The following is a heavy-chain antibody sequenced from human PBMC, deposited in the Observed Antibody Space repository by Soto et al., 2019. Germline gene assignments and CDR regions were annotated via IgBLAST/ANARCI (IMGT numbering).Heavy chain of an antibody. CDR3: TTGLLGR. CDR2: IKNQGNGGTT. D-gene: IGHD3-16*01. J-gene: IGHJ4*02. V-gene: IGHV3-15*01. CDR1: GFTFSNAW. Sequence: GGSLRLSCAASGFTFSNAWMSWVRQAPGKGLEWVGRIKNQGNGGTTDYATPVKGRVTISRDDSKNTLYLQMNSLKTEDTAMYYCTTGLLGRWGQGTLVTVSS.